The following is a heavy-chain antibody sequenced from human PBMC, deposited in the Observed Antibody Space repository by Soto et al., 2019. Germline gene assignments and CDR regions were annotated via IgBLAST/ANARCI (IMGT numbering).Heavy chain of an antibody. J-gene: IGHJ6*02. D-gene: IGHD2-15*01. CDR3: ALAKGYCSGGSCSGYYYYYGMDV. V-gene: IGHV3-33*03. CDR2: IWYDGSNK. CDR1: GFTFSSYG. Sequence: GGSLRLSCAASGFTFSSYGMHWVRQAPGKGLEWVAVIWYDGSNKYYADSVKGRYTISRDNAKNSLYLQMNSLRAEDTALYYCALAKGYCSGGSCSGYYYYYGMDVWGQGTTVTVSS.